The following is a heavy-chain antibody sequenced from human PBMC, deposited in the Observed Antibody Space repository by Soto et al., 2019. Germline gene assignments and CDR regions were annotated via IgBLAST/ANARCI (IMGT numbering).Heavy chain of an antibody. CDR2: ISAYNGNT. CDR3: ARDATTAYYYDSSGPSAFDI. Sequence: ASVKVSCKASGYTFTSYGISWVRQAPGQGLEWMGWISAYNGNTNYAQKLQGRVTVTTDTSTSTAYMELRSLRSDDTAVYYCARDATTAYYYDSSGPSAFDIWGQGTMVTVSS. CDR1: GYTFTSYG. V-gene: IGHV1-18*04. J-gene: IGHJ3*02. D-gene: IGHD3-22*01.